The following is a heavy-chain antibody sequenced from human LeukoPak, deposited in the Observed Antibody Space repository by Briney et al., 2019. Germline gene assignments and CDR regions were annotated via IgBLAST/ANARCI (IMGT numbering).Heavy chain of an antibody. V-gene: IGHV1-18*01. CDR3: AREDCSGGSCYSTY. D-gene: IGHD2-15*01. CDR1: GYTFTSYG. Sequence: GASVKVSCKASGYTFTSYGISWVRQAPGQGLEWMGWISAYNGNTNYAQKLQGRVTMTTDTSTSTAYMELSRLRSDDTAVYYCAREDCSGGSCYSTYWGQGTLVTVSS. J-gene: IGHJ4*02. CDR2: ISAYNGNT.